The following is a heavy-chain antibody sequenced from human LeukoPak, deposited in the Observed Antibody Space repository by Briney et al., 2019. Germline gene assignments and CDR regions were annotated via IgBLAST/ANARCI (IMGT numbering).Heavy chain of an antibody. CDR3: ARASGSYWWFDS. CDR2: VNPNSGDT. J-gene: IGHJ5*01. V-gene: IGHV1-2*02. D-gene: IGHD3-10*01. CDR1: GYTFTGYY. Sequence: GASVKVSRKASGYTFTGYYLHWVRQAPGQGLEWMGCVNPNSGDTNYAQKFQGSVTMTRDTSINTVYMELSRLRSDDTAVYYCARASGSYWWFDSWGQGTLVTVSS.